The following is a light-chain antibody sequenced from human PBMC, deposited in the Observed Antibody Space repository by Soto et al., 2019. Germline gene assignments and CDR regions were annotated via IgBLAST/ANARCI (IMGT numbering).Light chain of an antibody. V-gene: IGLV2-8*01. J-gene: IGLJ1*01. CDR2: EVS. Sequence: QSALTQPPSASGSPGHSFTISCTGTSSDCGGYNYVSWYQQHPGKAPKLMIYEVSKRPSGVPDRFPGSKSANTASLTVSGLQAEDEADYYCSSYGGSNNYVFGTGTKVT. CDR3: SSYGGSNNYV. CDR1: SSDCGGYNY.